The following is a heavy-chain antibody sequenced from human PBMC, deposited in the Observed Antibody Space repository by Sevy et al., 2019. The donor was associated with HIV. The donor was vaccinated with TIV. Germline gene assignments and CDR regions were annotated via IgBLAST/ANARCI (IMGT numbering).Heavy chain of an antibody. CDR1: GFTFSSYG. D-gene: IGHD3-10*01. CDR2: IWYDGSNK. V-gene: IGHV3-33*01. J-gene: IGHJ6*03. CDR3: ARDRYYGSGSYSDYYYYMDV. Sequence: GGSLRLSCAASGFTFSSYGMHWVRQAPGKGLEWVAVIWYDGSNKYYADSVKGRFTISRDNSKNTLYLQMNSLRAEDTAVYYCARDRYYGSGSYSDYYYYMDVWGKGTTVTFSS.